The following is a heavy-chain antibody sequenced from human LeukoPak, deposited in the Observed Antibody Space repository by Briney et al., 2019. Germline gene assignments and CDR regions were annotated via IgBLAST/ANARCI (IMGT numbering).Heavy chain of an antibody. V-gene: IGHV1-18*01. J-gene: IGHJ1*01. D-gene: IGHD1-26*01. CDR1: GYTFTSSG. CDR3: ARLNSGSYLGYFQH. Sequence: GASVKVSCKASGYTFTSSGISWVRQAPGHGLEWMGWISAYNGNTNYAQKLQGRVTMTTDTSTSTAYMELRSLRSDDTAVYYCARLNSGSYLGYFQHWGQGTLVTVSS. CDR2: ISAYNGNT.